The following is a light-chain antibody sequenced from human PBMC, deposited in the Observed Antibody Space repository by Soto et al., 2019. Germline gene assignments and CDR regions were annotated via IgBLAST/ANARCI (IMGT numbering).Light chain of an antibody. CDR3: SSYAGSNNFV. J-gene: IGLJ1*01. V-gene: IGLV2-8*01. CDR2: EVS. CDR1: SSDVGGYNY. Sequence: LTQPPSASGSPGQSVTISCTGISSDVGGYNYVSWYQQHPGKAPKLMIYEVSKRPSGVPDRFSGSKSGNTASLTVSGLRAEDEADYYCSSYAGSNNFVFGTGTKVTVL.